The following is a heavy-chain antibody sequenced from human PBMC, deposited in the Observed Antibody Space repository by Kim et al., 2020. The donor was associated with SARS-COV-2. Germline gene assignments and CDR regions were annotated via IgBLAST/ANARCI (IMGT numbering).Heavy chain of an antibody. CDR2: IHYSGTT. J-gene: IGHJ5*02. CDR3: ARLPTGFPNWFGP. V-gene: IGHV4-39*01. Sequence: SETLSLTCTVSGASITNPSYTWGWIRQPPGKGLEWIGTIHYSGTTYYNPSLKSRLTISVDTSKSQFSLNLNSVTAADTAVFYCARLPTGFPNWFGPWGQGILVTVSS. CDR1: GASITNPSYT.